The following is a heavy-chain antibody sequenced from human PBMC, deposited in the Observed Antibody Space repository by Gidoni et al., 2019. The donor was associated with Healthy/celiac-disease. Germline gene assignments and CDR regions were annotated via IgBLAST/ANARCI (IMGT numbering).Heavy chain of an antibody. CDR3: GREGKGPYGGTDAFDI. V-gene: IGHV1-2*02. CDR1: GYTFTGYY. D-gene: IGHD4-17*01. J-gene: IGHJ3*02. Sequence: QVQLVQSGAEVKKPGASVKVSCKASGYTFTGYYMHWVRQAPGQGLEWMGWITPNSGGTNYEKKCKGSVTMTRDMSISTAYRELSRRRSDDTAVYYCGREGKGPYGGTDAFDIWGQGTMVTVSS. CDR2: ITPNSGGT.